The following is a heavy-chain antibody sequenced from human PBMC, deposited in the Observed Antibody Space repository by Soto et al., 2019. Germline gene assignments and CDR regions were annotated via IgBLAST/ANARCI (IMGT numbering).Heavy chain of an antibody. V-gene: IGHV3-7*01. CDR2: IKQDGSEE. CDR3: ARIAASGRGWDV. Sequence: EVQLVESGGGLVQPGGSLRLSCVDSGFTFSSYWMSWVRQAPVTGLEWVGNIKQDGSEENYVDSVKGRFTISRDNAKNSMYLQMNSLRVEDTAVYDCARIAASGRGWDVWGQGTTVVVSS. J-gene: IGHJ6*02. D-gene: IGHD6-13*01. CDR1: GFTFSSYW.